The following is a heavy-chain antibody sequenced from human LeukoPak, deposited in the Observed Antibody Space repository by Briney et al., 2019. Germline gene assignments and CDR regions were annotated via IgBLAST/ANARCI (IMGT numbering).Heavy chain of an antibody. CDR2: INAGNGNT. J-gene: IGHJ4*02. Sequence: GASVKVSCKASGYTFTSYAMHWVRQAPGQRLEWMGWINAGNGNTKYSQKFQGRVTITRDTSASTAYMELSSLRSEDTAVYYCARDLYPYGSGSYYGYWGQGTLVTVSS. V-gene: IGHV1-3*01. D-gene: IGHD3-10*01. CDR3: ARDLYPYGSGSYYGY. CDR1: GYTFTSYA.